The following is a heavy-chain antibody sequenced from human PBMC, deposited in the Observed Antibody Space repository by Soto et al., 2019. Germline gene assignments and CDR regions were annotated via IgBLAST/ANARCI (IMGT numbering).Heavy chain of an antibody. CDR1: GCTLSSSA. V-gene: IGHV3-23*01. Sequence: EVRLLESGGGLAQPGGSRRLSCAASGCTLSSSAMNWVRQAPGKGLEWVSSIRVGGGDTFYADSVRGRFTVSRDISRNTLYLQMNSLRAEDTAIYYCSKCSVGTVRTSGWCNWFDPWGQGTLVTVSS. CDR2: IRVGGGDT. CDR3: SKCSVGTVRTSGWCNWFDP. D-gene: IGHD6-19*01. J-gene: IGHJ5*02.